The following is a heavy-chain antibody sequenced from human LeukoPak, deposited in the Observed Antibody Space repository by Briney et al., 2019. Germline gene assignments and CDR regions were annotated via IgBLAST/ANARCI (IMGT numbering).Heavy chain of an antibody. CDR2: IWYDGSKK. J-gene: IGHJ5*02. CDR3: AKDLSYGSNWFDP. Sequence: GRSLRLSCAASGFTFSSHGMHWVRQAPSKGLEWVALIWYDGSKKNYADSVKGRFTISRDDTKSTLYLQINSLRAEDTAVYYCAKDLSYGSNWFDPWGQGTLVTVSS. CDR1: GFTFSSHG. V-gene: IGHV3-33*06. D-gene: IGHD5-18*01.